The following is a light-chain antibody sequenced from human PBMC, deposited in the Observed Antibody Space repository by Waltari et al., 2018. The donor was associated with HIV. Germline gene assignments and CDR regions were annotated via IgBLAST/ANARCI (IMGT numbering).Light chain of an antibody. CDR3: SSYVGNNIYV. V-gene: IGLV2-8*01. J-gene: IGLJ1*01. CDR1: SSDVGTYNY. CDR2: EVN. Sequence: QSALTQPPSASGSPGQSVTISCIGTSSDVGTYNYVSWYQPHPGRAPKLMIFEVNQRASGVPDRFSASRSGNTAYLTVSGLQPEDEADYYCSSYVGNNIYVFGTGTKVTVL.